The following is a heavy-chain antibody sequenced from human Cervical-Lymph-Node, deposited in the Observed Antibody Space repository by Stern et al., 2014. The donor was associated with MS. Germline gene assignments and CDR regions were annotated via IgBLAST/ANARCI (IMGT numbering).Heavy chain of an antibody. CDR1: GFTFFNYG. J-gene: IGHJ4*02. Sequence: QVQLVESGGGVVQSGRSQRLSCAASGFTFFNYGIHWVRQAPGKGLEWVALISYDGKHKYYADSVKGRFTISRDDSKNTVYLQMDSLRVEDTAVYYCAKDRSNTWSFDYWGQGTLVTVSS. CDR3: AKDRSNTWSFDY. D-gene: IGHD6-13*01. V-gene: IGHV3-30*18. CDR2: ISYDGKHK.